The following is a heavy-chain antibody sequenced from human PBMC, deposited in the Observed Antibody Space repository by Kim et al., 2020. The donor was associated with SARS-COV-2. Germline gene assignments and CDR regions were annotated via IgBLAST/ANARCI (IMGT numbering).Heavy chain of an antibody. CDR2: IYYSGST. CDR3: AGYCSSTSCYNYYYGMDV. CDR1: GGSISSGGYY. J-gene: IGHJ6*02. Sequence: SETLSLTCTVSGGSISSGGYYWSWIRQHPGKGLEWIGYIYYSGSTYYNPSLKSRVTISVDTSKNQFSLKLSSVTAADTAVYYCAGYCSSTSCYNYYYGMDVWGQGTTVTVSS. V-gene: IGHV4-31*03. D-gene: IGHD2-2*02.